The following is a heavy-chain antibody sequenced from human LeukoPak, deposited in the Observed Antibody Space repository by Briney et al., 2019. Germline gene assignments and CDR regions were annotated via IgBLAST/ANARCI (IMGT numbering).Heavy chain of an antibody. CDR1: GYDFSTYY. CDR2: IYPGDYDT. V-gene: IGHV5-51*01. D-gene: IGHD4-17*01. Sequence: GESLKISCKGSGYDFSTYYIGWVRQLPGKGLEWMGVIYPGDYDTTYSPSFEDEVTMSVDKSSSSAYLQWRSLKAPDTAMYYCARLMLFEYGDYGDAFDIWGQGTMVTVSS. CDR3: ARLMLFEYGDYGDAFDI. J-gene: IGHJ3*02.